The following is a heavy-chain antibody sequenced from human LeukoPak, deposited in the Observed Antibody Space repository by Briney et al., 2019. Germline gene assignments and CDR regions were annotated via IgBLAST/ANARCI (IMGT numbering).Heavy chain of an antibody. CDR2: ISGSGGST. CDR1: GFTFSSYA. V-gene: IGHV3-23*01. J-gene: IGHJ4*02. Sequence: PGGSLRLSCAASGFTFSSYAMSWVRQAPGKGLEWVSAISGSGGSTYYADSVKGRFTISRDNSKNTLYLQMNSLRAEDTAVYYCAREILRGYSGYDQIDYWGQGTLVTVSS. CDR3: AREILRGYSGYDQIDY. D-gene: IGHD5-12*01.